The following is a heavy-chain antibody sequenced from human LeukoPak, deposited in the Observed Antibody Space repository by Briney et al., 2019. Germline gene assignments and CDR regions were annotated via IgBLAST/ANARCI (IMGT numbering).Heavy chain of an antibody. CDR3: ARDGGSYYFDY. CDR1: GFTVSSNY. J-gene: IGHJ4*02. V-gene: IGHV3-53*01. CDR2: IYSGGST. D-gene: IGHD1-26*01. Sequence: GGSLSLSCAASGFTVSSNYMSWVRQAPGKGLEWVSVIYSGGSTYYADSVKGRFTISRDNSKNTLYLQMNSLRAEDTAVYYCARDGGSYYFDYWGRGTLVTVSS.